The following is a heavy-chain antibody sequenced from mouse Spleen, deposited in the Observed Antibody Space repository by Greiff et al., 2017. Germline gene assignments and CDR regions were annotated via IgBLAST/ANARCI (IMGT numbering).Heavy chain of an antibody. CDR3: ARALYYDYGGYYFDY. V-gene: IGHV5-9-1*01. J-gene: IGHJ2*01. Sequence: EVMLVESGGGLVKPGGSLKLSCAASGFTFSSYAMSWVRQTPEKRLEWVATISSGGSYTYYPDSVKGRFTISRDNAKNTLYLQMSSLRSEDTAMYYCARALYYDYGGYYFDYWGQGTTLTVSS. CDR1: GFTFSSYA. D-gene: IGHD2-4*01. CDR2: ISSGGSYT.